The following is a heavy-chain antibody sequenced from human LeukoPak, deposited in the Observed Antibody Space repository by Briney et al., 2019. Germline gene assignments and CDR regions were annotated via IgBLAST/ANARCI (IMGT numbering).Heavy chain of an antibody. CDR1: GYTLTELS. D-gene: IGHD3-10*01. CDR2: FDPEDGET. CDR3: ARDRRVTMVRGVSRGWAEFDP. Sequence: ASVKVSCKVSGYTLTELSMHWVRQAPGKGLEWMGGFDPEDGETIYAQKFQGRVTMTEDTSTDTAYMELSSLRSEDTAVYYCARDRRVTMVRGVSRGWAEFDPWGQGTLVTVSS. J-gene: IGHJ5*02. V-gene: IGHV1-24*01.